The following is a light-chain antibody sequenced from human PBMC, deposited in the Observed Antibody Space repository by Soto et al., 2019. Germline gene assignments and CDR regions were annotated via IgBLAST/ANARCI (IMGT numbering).Light chain of an antibody. Sequence: DIQMTQSPSTLSASVGDRVTITCRASQSISSWLAWYQQKPGKAPNLLIYKTSRLESGVPSRFSGSGSGTEFTLTVNSLQPDDFATYYCQQYDSYPLTFGGGTKVAIK. CDR2: KTS. V-gene: IGKV1-5*03. CDR1: QSISSW. CDR3: QQYDSYPLT. J-gene: IGKJ4*01.